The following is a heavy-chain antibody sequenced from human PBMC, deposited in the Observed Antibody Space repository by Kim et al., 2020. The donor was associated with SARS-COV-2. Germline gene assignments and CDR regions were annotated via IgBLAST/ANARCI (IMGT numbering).Heavy chain of an antibody. V-gene: IGHV3-30-3*01. CDR1: GFTFSSYA. D-gene: IGHD3-16*02. CDR2: ISYDGSNK. Sequence: GGSLRLSCAASGFTFSSYAMHWVRQAPGKGLEWVAVISYDGSNKYYADSVKGRFTISRDNSKNTLYLQMNSLRAEDTAVYYCARDGRLWGSYRYLDYWGQGTLVTVSS. CDR3: ARDGRLWGSYRYLDY. J-gene: IGHJ4*02.